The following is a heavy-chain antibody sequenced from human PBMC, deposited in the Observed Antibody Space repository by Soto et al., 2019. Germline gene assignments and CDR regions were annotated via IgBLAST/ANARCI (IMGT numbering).Heavy chain of an antibody. D-gene: IGHD3-22*01. CDR3: AKGYDSSGYCCAREEAPFDY. CDR1: GFIFSSSA. V-gene: IGHV3-23*01. Sequence: PGGSLRLSCSASGFIFSSSAMNWVRQAPGKGLEWVSAISGSGGSIYYADSVKGRFTISRDNSKTTLYLQMDSLRAEDTAVYYCAKGYDSSGYCCAREEAPFDYWGQGTLVTVSS. CDR2: ISGSGGSI. J-gene: IGHJ4*02.